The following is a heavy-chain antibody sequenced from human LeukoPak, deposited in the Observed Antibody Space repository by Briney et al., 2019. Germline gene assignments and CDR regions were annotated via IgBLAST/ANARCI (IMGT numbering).Heavy chain of an antibody. D-gene: IGHD6-19*01. CDR3: ARGPIAVAGRVDY. CDR2: INHSGNT. Sequence: PSETLSLTCAVYGGSFSGYYWSWIRQPPGKGLEWIGEINHSGNTNYNPSLKSRVTISVDTSKNQFSLKLSSVTAADTAVYYCARGPIAVAGRVDYWGQGTLVTVSS. CDR1: GGSFSGYY. V-gene: IGHV4-34*01. J-gene: IGHJ4*02.